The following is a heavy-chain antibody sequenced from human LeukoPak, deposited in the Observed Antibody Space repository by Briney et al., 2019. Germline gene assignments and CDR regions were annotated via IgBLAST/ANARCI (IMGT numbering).Heavy chain of an antibody. D-gene: IGHD3-9*01. CDR3: AKDQVDILTGYYNY. Sequence: PGGSLRLSCAASGFTFSSYAMSWVRQAPGKGLEWVSAISGSGGSTYYADSVKGRFTISRDNSKNMLYLQMNSLRAEDTAVYYCAKDQVDILTGYYNYWGQGTLVTVSS. J-gene: IGHJ4*02. V-gene: IGHV3-23*01. CDR1: GFTFSSYA. CDR2: ISGSGGST.